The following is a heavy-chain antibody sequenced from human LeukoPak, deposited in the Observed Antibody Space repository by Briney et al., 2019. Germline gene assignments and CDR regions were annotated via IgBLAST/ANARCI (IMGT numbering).Heavy chain of an antibody. Sequence: PGRSLRLSCAASGFTFSSYGMHWVRQAPGKGLEWVAVIWYDGSNKYYADSVKGRFTISRDNSKNTLYLQMNSLRAEDTAVYYCARDHRPHYYGSGSYYFDCWGQGTLVTVSS. D-gene: IGHD3-10*01. CDR2: IWYDGSNK. J-gene: IGHJ4*02. CDR1: GFTFSSYG. V-gene: IGHV3-33*01. CDR3: ARDHRPHYYGSGSYYFDC.